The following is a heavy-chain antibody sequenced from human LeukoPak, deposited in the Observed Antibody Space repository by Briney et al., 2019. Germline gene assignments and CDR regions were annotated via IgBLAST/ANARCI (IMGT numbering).Heavy chain of an antibody. CDR3: AKDGNWARLEN. CDR1: GFTFSSYA. Sequence: GGSLRLSCVASGFTFSSYAMSWVRQAPGKGLEWVSGITGSGSTTYYADSVKGRFTISRDNSKNTLYLQMNSPRAEDTAAYYCAKDGNWARLENWGQGTLVTVSS. D-gene: IGHD7-27*01. CDR2: ITGSGSTT. V-gene: IGHV3-23*01. J-gene: IGHJ4*02.